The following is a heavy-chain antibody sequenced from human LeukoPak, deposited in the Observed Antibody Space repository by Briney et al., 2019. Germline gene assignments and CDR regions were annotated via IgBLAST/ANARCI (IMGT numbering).Heavy chain of an antibody. CDR2: IYYSGST. CDR1: GGSISSGDYY. J-gene: IGHJ5*02. CDR3: ARTERSTTYYYGSGPFNWFDP. D-gene: IGHD3-10*01. Sequence: SETLSLTCTVSGGSISSGDYYWSWIRQPPGKGLEWIGYIYYSGSTYYNPSLKSRVTMSVDTSKNQFSLKLSSVTAADTAVYYCARTERSTTYYYGSGPFNWFDPWGQGTLVTVSS. V-gene: IGHV4-30-4*08.